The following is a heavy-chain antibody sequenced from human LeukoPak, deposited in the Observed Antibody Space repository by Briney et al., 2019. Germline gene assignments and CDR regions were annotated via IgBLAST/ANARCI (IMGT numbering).Heavy chain of an antibody. D-gene: IGHD5-18*01. CDR3: ARHRYSYGSWVDV. V-gene: IGHV4-59*08. CDR2: IYYSGST. CDR1: GGSISSYY. Sequence: SETLSLTCTVSGGSISSYYWSWIRQPPGKGLEWIGYIYYSGSTNYNPSLKSRVTISVDTSKNQFSLKLSSVTAADTAVYYCARHRYSYGSWVDVWGQGTTVTVSS. J-gene: IGHJ6*02.